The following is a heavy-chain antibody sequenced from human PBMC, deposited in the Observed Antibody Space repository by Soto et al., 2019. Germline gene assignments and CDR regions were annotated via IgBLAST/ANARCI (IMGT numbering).Heavy chain of an antibody. J-gene: IGHJ5*02. Sequence: GGSLRLSCAASGFTFSGSAMHWVRQASGKGLEWVGRIRSKANSYATAYAASVKGRFTISRDDSKNTAYLQMNSLKTEDTAVYYCTSSVVMVAGYGFDPWGQGTLVTVSS. V-gene: IGHV3-73*01. D-gene: IGHD2-15*01. CDR1: GFTFSGSA. CDR3: TSSVVMVAGYGFDP. CDR2: IRSKANSYAT.